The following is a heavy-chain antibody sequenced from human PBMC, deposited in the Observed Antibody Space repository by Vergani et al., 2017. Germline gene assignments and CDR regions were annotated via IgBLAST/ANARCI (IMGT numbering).Heavy chain of an antibody. CDR2: INPSGGST. D-gene: IGHD3-3*01. CDR1: GYTFTSYY. CDR3: ARAPPADSYDVWSGYYKYYYYYMDV. Sequence: QVQLVQSGAEVKKPGASVKVSCKASGYTFTSYYMHWVRQAPGQGLEWMGIINPSGGSTSYAQKFQGRVTMTRDTSTSTVYMELSSLRSEDTAVYYCARAPPADSYDVWSGYYKYYYYYMDVWGKGTTVTVSS. J-gene: IGHJ6*03. V-gene: IGHV1-46*01.